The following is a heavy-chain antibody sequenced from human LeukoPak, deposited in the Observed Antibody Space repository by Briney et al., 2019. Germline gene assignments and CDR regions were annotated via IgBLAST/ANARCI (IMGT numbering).Heavy chain of an antibody. CDR3: ARATYYYDSSGYYPKDYFDY. Sequence: SETLSLTCTVSGGSISSGGYYWSWIRQHPGKGLEWIGYIYYSGSTYYNPSLKGRLTISVDTSKNQFSLKLSSVPAADTAVYYCARATYYYDSSGYYPKDYFDYWGQGTLVTVSS. CDR1: GGSISSGGYY. V-gene: IGHV4-31*03. D-gene: IGHD3-22*01. J-gene: IGHJ4*02. CDR2: IYYSGST.